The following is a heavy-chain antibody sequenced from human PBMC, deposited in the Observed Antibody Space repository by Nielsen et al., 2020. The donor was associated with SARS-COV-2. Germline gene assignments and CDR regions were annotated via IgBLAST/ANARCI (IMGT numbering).Heavy chain of an antibody. CDR3: AKDGGAFDI. J-gene: IGHJ3*02. CDR2: ISYDGSNK. CDR1: GFTFSSYG. V-gene: IGHV3-30*18. Sequence: GESLKISCAASGFTFSSYGMHWVRQAPGKGLEWVAVISYDGSNKYYADSVKGRFTISRDNPKNTLYLQMNSLRAEDTAVYYCAKDGGAFDIWGQGTMVTVSS.